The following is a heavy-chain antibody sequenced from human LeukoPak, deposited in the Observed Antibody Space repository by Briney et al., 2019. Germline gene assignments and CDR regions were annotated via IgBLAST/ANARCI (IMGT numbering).Heavy chain of an antibody. CDR3: ARLGGSYYADFDY. CDR1: GDSISSNNYY. CDR2: IYYGGSA. J-gene: IGHJ4*02. Sequence: SETLSLTCTVSGDSISSNNYYWGWIRQPPGKGLEWIGSIYYGGSAYYNPSLKSRVTISVDTSKNQFSLKLGSVTAADTAVYYCARLGGSYYADFDYWGQGTLVTVSS. D-gene: IGHD1-26*01. V-gene: IGHV4-39*01.